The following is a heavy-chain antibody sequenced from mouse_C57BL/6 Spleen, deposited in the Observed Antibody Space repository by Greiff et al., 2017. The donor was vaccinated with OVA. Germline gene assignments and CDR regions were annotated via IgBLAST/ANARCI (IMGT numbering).Heavy chain of an antibody. D-gene: IGHD1-1*01. V-gene: IGHV1-66*01. J-gene: IGHJ2*01. Sequence: QVQLKQSGPELVKPGASVKISCKASGYSFTSYYIHWVKQRPGQGLEWIGWIYPGSGNTKYNEKFKGKATLTADTSSSTAYMQLSSLTSEDSAVYYCARWGGSSSDYWGQGTTLTVSS. CDR1: GYSFTSYY. CDR2: IYPGSGNT. CDR3: ARWGGSSSDY.